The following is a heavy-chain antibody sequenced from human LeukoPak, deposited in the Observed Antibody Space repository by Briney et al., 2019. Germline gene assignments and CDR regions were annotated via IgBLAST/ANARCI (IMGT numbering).Heavy chain of an antibody. CDR1: GYSISSGYY. V-gene: IGHV4-38-2*02. CDR3: ARDLNPTHYFDY. J-gene: IGHJ4*02. CDR2: IYHSGYT. Sequence: KASETLSLTCNVSGYSISSGYYWAWIRQAPGKGVEWIGSIYHSGYTHYNPSRKGRVTISVDTSKNDFSLKLSSVAAADTAIYYCARDLNPTHYFDYWGQGTLLTVSS.